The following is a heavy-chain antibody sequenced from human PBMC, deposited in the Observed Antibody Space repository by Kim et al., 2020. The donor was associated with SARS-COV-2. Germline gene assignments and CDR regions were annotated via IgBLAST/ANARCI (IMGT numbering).Heavy chain of an antibody. CDR2: ICGTGDTT. D-gene: IGHD2-15*01. V-gene: IGHV3-23*01. J-gene: IGHJ4*02. Sequence: GGSLRLSCAASGFTFSPYAMSWVRQAPGKGLEWVSSICGTGDTTYYADSVKGRFTISRDNPKSTLYLQMNSLRAEDTAAYYCAKGHGGSCYSAGDYCGQG. CDR3: AKGHGGSCYSAGDY. CDR1: GFTFSPYA.